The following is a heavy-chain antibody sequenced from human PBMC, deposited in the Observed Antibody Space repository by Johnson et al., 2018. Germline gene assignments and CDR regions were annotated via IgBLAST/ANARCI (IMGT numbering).Heavy chain of an antibody. Sequence: QVQLLESGGGVVQPGRSLRLSCAVSGFTFSSYGMNWVRQAPGKGLNWVAVISYDGTNKYYADSVKGRFTISRDNSKNTLYLQMNSLRAEETAVYYCARSQSAYYGDYVGAEYFQHWGQGTLVTVSS. D-gene: IGHD4-17*01. V-gene: IGHV3-30*03. J-gene: IGHJ1*01. CDR2: ISYDGTNK. CDR3: ARSQSAYYGDYVGAEYFQH. CDR1: GFTFSSYG.